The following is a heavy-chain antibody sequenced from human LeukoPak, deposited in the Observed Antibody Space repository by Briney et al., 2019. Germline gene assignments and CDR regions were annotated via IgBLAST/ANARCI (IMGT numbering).Heavy chain of an antibody. CDR2: IYYSGST. CDR3: ASYPGGRAPFDY. J-gene: IGHJ4*02. CDR1: GGSISSSSYY. V-gene: IGHV4-39*01. Sequence: PSETLSLTCTVSGGSISSSSYYWGWIRQPPGKGLEWIGSIYYSGSTYYNPSLKSRVTISVDTSKNQFSLKLSSVTAADTAVYYCASYPGGRAPFDYWGQGTLVTVSS.